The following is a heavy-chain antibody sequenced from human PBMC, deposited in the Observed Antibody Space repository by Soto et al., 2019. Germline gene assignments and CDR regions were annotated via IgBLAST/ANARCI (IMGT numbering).Heavy chain of an antibody. Sequence: QVQLVQSGAEVKRPGASVKVSCKASNYTFINFGISWVRQAPGQGLEWMGWITTFNGKTNYAQKFQGRIHIPADTSTSTAYMELRSLISDDTAVYDCVRDRVAYFDPPASAYGGQGTLVTFA. CDR3: VRDRVAYFDPPASAY. CDR1: NYTFINFG. V-gene: IGHV1-18*01. CDR2: ITTFNGKT. D-gene: IGHD3-9*01. J-gene: IGHJ4*02.